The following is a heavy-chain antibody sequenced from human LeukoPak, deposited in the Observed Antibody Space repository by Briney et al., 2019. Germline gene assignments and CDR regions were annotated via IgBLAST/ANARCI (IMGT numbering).Heavy chain of an antibody. V-gene: IGHV4-59*08. CDR1: GDSITSYY. J-gene: IGHJ4*02. CDR3: ARHTAFAY. D-gene: IGHD2-21*02. CDR2: IYYTGST. Sequence: SVTLSLTCTVSGDSITSYYWSWIRQPPGKGLEWIGYIYYTGSTNYNPSLKSRVTISVDTSKNQFSLKLSSVTAADTAVYYCARHTAFAYWGQGTLVTVSS.